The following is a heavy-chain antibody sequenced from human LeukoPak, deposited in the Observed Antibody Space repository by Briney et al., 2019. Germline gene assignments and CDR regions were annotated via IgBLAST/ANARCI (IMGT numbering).Heavy chain of an antibody. V-gene: IGHV3-53*01. CDR3: ARAPIAARLPLFDY. J-gene: IGHJ4*02. CDR2: IHSGGST. Sequence: GGSLRLSCAASGFTVSSNYMSWVRQAPGKGLEWVSVIHSGGSTYYAGSVKGRFTISRDNSKNTLYIQMNSLRAEDTAVYFCARAPIAARLPLFDYWGQGTLVTVSS. CDR1: GFTVSSNY. D-gene: IGHD6-6*01.